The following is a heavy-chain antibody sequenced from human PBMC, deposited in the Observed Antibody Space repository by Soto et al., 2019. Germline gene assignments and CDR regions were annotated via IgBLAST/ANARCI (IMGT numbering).Heavy chain of an antibody. V-gene: IGHV4-30-4*06. CDR2: IYYSGST. CDR1: TSGDFY. J-gene: IGHJ5*02. Sequence: TSGDFYSRWISQHQRKGLEWIGHIYYSGSTYYNSSLKSRVTISLDTSKNQFSLKLSSVTAADTAVYYCARACGGDCYPRNLFDPWGQGTLVTVSS. CDR3: ARACGGDCYPRNLFDP. D-gene: IGHD2-21*02.